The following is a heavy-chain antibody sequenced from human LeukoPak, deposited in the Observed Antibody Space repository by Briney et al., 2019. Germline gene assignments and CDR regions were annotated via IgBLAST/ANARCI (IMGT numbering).Heavy chain of an antibody. D-gene: IGHD5-18*01. CDR1: GGSVNSGSYY. CDR2: IYDSGST. CDR3: ATSRYSYAPRY. Sequence: ASETLSLTCTVSGGSVNSGSYYWIWIRQPPGKGLEWIGYIYDSGSTNYIPSLKSRATISVDTSKNQFSLKLSSVTAADTALYYCATSRYSYAPRYWGQGTLVTVSS. V-gene: IGHV4-61*01. J-gene: IGHJ4*02.